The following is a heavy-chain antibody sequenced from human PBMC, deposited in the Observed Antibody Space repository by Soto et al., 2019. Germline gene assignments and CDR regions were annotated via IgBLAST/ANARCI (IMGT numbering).Heavy chain of an antibody. Sequence: PGESLKISCKGSGYSFTSCWIGWVRQMPGKGLEWMGIIYPGDSDTRYSPSFQGQVTISADKSISTAYLQWSSLKASDTAMYYCARRAYYYDSSGYPDYWGQGTLVTVSS. CDR1: GYSFTSCW. CDR3: ARRAYYYDSSGYPDY. J-gene: IGHJ4*02. V-gene: IGHV5-51*01. CDR2: IYPGDSDT. D-gene: IGHD3-22*01.